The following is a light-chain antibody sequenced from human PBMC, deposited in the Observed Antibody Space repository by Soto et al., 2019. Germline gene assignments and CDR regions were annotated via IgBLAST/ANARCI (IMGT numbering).Light chain of an antibody. CDR1: QSISTY. Sequence: DIQMTQSPSSLSASVGDRVTITCRASQSISTYLNWYQQKPGKAPKSLIYSVSSLQSGVPSRFSGSGSGTDFILNISSLQPEDFATYYCQQTYNTPYTFGQGTKLEIK. CDR3: QQTYNTPYT. J-gene: IGKJ2*01. V-gene: IGKV1-39*01. CDR2: SVS.